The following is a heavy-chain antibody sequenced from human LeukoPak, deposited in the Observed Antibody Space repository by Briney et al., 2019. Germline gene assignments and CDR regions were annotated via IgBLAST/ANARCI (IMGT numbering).Heavy chain of an antibody. Sequence: GGSLRLSCAASGFTFSSDGMHWVRQAPGKGLEWVAVISYDGSNKYYADSVKGRFTISRDNSKNTLYLQMNSLRAEDTAVYYCAKDSSEYSSSFDYWGQGTLVTVSS. V-gene: IGHV3-30*18. J-gene: IGHJ4*02. D-gene: IGHD6-6*01. CDR3: AKDSSEYSSSFDY. CDR2: ISYDGSNK. CDR1: GFTFSSDG.